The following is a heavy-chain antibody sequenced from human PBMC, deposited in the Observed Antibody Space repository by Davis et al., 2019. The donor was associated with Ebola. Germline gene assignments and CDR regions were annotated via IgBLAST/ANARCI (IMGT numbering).Heavy chain of an antibody. CDR3: APEADTPMVSG. D-gene: IGHD5-18*01. J-gene: IGHJ4*02. Sequence: GESLKISSEASGFTFSYHRMSWIRQVPGKGLEWLSYIADSGVDYAESVKGRFTISRDNARNSLYLQMHSLRAEETAVYYCAPEADTPMVSGWGQGTLVTVSS. CDR2: IADSGV. V-gene: IGHV3-11*04. CDR1: GFTFSYHR.